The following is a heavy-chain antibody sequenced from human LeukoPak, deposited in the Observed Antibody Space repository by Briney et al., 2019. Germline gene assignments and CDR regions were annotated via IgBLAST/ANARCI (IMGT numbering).Heavy chain of an antibody. Sequence: ASVKVSCKASGGTFSSYAISWVRQAPGQGLEWMGGIIPIFGTANYAQKFQGRVTMTTDTSTSTAYMELRSLRFDDTAVYYCARDDGNYRGAFDIWGQGTMVTVSS. CDR3: ARDDGNYRGAFDI. CDR1: GGTFSSYA. V-gene: IGHV1-69*05. J-gene: IGHJ3*02. D-gene: IGHD1-7*01. CDR2: IIPIFGTA.